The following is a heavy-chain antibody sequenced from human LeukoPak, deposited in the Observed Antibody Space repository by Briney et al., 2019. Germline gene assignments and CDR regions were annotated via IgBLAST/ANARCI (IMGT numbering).Heavy chain of an antibody. CDR3: ARGHFNTYYDFWSGYPNYYFDY. D-gene: IGHD3-3*01. CDR1: GYRFTSYW. V-gene: IGHV5-51*01. J-gene: IGHJ4*02. Sequence: GESLKISCKGSGYRFTSYWIGWVRQMPGKGLEWMGIIYPGDSDARYSPSFQGQVTISADKSISTAYLQWSSLKASDTAMYYCARGHFNTYYDFWSGYPNYYFDYWGQGTLVTVSS. CDR2: IYPGDSDA.